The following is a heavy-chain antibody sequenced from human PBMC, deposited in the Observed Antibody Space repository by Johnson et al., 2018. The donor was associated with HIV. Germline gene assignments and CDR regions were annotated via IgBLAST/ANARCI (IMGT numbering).Heavy chain of an antibody. CDR1: GFTFSSYA. CDR2: IHWTGGST. CDR3: ARSYSRWDDVFDI. Sequence: VQVVESGGDVVRPGGSLRLSCAASGFTFSSYALYWVRQAPGKGLEWVSGIHWTGGSTFYAASVKGRFTISRDNAKNSVYLQMNSLRAEDTAWYYCARSYSRWDDVFDIWGQGTMVTVSS. J-gene: IGHJ3*02. V-gene: IGHV3-20*04. D-gene: IGHD1-26*01.